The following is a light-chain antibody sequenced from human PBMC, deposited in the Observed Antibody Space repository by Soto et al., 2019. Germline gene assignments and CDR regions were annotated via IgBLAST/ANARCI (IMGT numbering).Light chain of an antibody. V-gene: IGKV3-15*01. CDR2: GAS. CDR3: QQYNNWPRT. Sequence: EILLTQSPATLSVSPGEGVTLSCRASQSIGYNLAWYQQKPGQAPRILIYGASTRATGIPARFSGSGSGTEFTLTISSLQSEDFAVYYCQQYNNWPRTFGQGTRVEIK. CDR1: QSIGYN. J-gene: IGKJ1*01.